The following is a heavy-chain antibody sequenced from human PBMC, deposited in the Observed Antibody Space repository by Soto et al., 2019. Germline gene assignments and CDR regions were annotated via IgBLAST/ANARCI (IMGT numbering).Heavy chain of an antibody. Sequence: GGSLRLSCAASGFTFSSYSMNWVRQAPGKGLEWVSYISSSSSTIYYADSVKGRFTISRDNAKNSLYLQMNSLRDEDTAVYYCARCGGDYGDYYYYGMDVWGQGTTVTVS. CDR1: GFTFSSYS. CDR3: ARCGGDYGDYYYYGMDV. V-gene: IGHV3-48*02. J-gene: IGHJ6*02. D-gene: IGHD4-17*01. CDR2: ISSSSSTI.